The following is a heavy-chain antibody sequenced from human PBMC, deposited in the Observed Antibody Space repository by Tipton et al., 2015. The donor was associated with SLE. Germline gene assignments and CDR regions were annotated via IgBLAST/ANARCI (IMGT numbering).Heavy chain of an antibody. CDR3: AGHDYGDYGRFDP. J-gene: IGHJ5*02. V-gene: IGHV4-34*01. Sequence: TLSLTCAVYDGSFSGHYWTWIRQPPERGLEWIGEINESGSTNYNPSLKSRLIMSIDASKNQFSLKLSSVTAADAAIYYCAGHDYGDYGRFDPWGQGTLVTVSS. D-gene: IGHD4-17*01. CDR2: INESGST. CDR1: DGSFSGHY.